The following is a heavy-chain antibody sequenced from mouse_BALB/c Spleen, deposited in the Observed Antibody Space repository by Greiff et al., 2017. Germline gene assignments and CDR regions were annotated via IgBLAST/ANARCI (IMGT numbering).Heavy chain of an antibody. D-gene: IGHD1-1*01. J-gene: IGHJ1*01. V-gene: IGHV5-17*02. Sequence: EVMLVESGGGLVQPGGSRKLSCAASGFTFSSFGMHWVRQAPEKGLEWVAYISSGSSTIYYADTVKGRFTISRDNPKNTLFLQMTSLRSEDTAMYYCARHYYGSSGWYFDVWGAGNTVTVSS. CDR2: ISSGSSTI. CDR3: ARHYYGSSGWYFDV. CDR1: GFTFSSFG.